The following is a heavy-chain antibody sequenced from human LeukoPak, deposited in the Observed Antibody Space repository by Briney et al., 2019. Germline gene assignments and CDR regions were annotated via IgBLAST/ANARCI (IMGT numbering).Heavy chain of an antibody. Sequence: GGSLRLSCAASGFTFSDYYMSWIRQAPGKGLEWVSYIGSSGSNIYYADSVKGRFTISRDNAKNSLYLQMNSLRAEDTAVYYCAREGLYYYDSSGYYAHYWGQGTLVTVSS. J-gene: IGHJ4*02. CDR2: IGSSGSNI. D-gene: IGHD3-22*01. CDR3: AREGLYYYDSSGYYAHY. CDR1: GFTFSDYY. V-gene: IGHV3-11*04.